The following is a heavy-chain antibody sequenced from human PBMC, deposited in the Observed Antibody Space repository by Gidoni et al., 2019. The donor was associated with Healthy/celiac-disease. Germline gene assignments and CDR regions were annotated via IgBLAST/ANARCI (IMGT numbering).Heavy chain of an antibody. J-gene: IGHJ6*02. CDR2: ISWDGGST. D-gene: IGHD7-27*01. Sequence: EVQLVESGGVVVQPGGSLRLSCAASGFTFDDYTMHWVRQAPGNGLEWVSLISWDGGSTYYADSVKGRFTISRDNSKNSLYLQMNSLRTEDTALYYCAKGGLAPRTGVWTGMDVWGQGTTVTVSS. CDR3: AKGGLAPRTGVWTGMDV. V-gene: IGHV3-43*01. CDR1: GFTFDDYT.